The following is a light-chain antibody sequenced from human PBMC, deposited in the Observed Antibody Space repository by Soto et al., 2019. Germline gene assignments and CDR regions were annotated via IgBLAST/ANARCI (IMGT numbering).Light chain of an antibody. CDR1: PSVSSSY. J-gene: IGKJ2*01. V-gene: IGKV3-20*01. Sequence: EIVLTQSPGTLSLSPGERATLSCRASPSVSSSYLALHQQKPGQAPRLLIYGASIRATGIPYRFSGSGSGTDLTITISGVEHEDFAFYYCQQYGRSHTFGQGTKLEIK. CDR2: GAS. CDR3: QQYGRSHT.